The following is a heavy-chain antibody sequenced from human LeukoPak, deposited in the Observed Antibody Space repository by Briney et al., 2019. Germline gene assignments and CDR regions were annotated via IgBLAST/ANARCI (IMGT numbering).Heavy chain of an antibody. V-gene: IGHV4-34*01. CDR3: ARDGGTRLGFDP. CDR1: GGSFSGYY. D-gene: IGHD3-16*01. Sequence: PSETLSLTCAVYGGSFSGYYWSWIRQPPGKGLEWIGEINHSGSTNYNPSLKSRVTISVDTSKNQFSLKLSSVTAADTGVYYCARDGGTRLGFDPWGQGTLVTVSS. CDR2: INHSGST. J-gene: IGHJ5*02.